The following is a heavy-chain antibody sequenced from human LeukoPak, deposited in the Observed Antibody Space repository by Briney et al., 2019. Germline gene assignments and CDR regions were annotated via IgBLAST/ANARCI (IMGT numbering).Heavy chain of an antibody. V-gene: IGHV4-39*07. J-gene: IGHJ5*02. CDR3: ARGYCSGGSCYSGDLYWFDP. CDR1: SGSISSSSHY. CDR2: IYYSVST. D-gene: IGHD2-15*01. Sequence: SETLSLTCTVSSGSISSSSHYWGWIRQPPGKGLEWIGSIYYSVSTYDNPSLKSRVTISVDTSKNQFSLKLSSVTAADTAVYYCARGYCSGGSCYSGDLYWFDPWGQGTLVTVSS.